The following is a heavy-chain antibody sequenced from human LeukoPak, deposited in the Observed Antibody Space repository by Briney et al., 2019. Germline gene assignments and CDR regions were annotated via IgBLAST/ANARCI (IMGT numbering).Heavy chain of an antibody. CDR3: ARVGWVWGSYRYELSFDY. CDR2: IYYSGST. J-gene: IGHJ4*02. D-gene: IGHD3-16*02. CDR1: GGSISSSSYY. V-gene: IGHV4-39*07. Sequence: SETLSLTCTVSGGSISSSSYYWGWIRQPPGKGLEWIESIYYSGSTYYNPSLKSRVTISVDTSKNQFSLKLSSVTAADTAVYYCARVGWVWGSYRYELSFDYWGQGTLVTVSS.